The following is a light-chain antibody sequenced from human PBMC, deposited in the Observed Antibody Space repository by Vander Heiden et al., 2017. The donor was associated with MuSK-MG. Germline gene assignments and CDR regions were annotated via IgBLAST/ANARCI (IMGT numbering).Light chain of an antibody. Sequence: DIQMTQSPSSLSASVGDRVTITCRASQSISSYLNWYQQKPGKAPKLLIYAASSLQSGVPSRFSGSASGTDFTLTISMLHPEDFTTYYCQRCDTTPQTFGQGTKVEIK. CDR2: AAS. CDR1: QSISSY. CDR3: QRCDTTPQT. V-gene: IGKV1-39*01. J-gene: IGKJ1*01.